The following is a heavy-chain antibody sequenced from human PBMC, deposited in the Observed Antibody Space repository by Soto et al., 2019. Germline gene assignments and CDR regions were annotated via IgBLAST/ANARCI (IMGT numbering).Heavy chain of an antibody. CDR1: GFTFSTYA. Sequence: PGGSLRLSCAASGFTFSTYAMSWVRQAPGKGLEWVSGISGSGGSAYYADSVKGRFTISRDNSNNTLYLLMNSLRAEDTAVYYCTKDSPVLMVYASDYWGQGTQVTVSS. CDR3: TKDSPVLMVYASDY. V-gene: IGHV3-23*01. D-gene: IGHD2-8*01. J-gene: IGHJ4*02. CDR2: ISGSGGSA.